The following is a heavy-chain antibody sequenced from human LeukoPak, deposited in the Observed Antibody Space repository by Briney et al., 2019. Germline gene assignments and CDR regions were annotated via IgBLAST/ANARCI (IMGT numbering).Heavy chain of an antibody. Sequence: ARSLRLSCAASGFTFRSFGMHWVRQAPGKGLEWEAVASYDGTNNYYADSVTGRFTIARDDSKNTLYLQMNRLRPEDTAVYYCAKDVRVFVNGNYVQNLDYWGQGTLVTVSS. D-gene: IGHD1-7*01. V-gene: IGHV3-30*18. CDR1: GFTFRSFG. CDR2: ASYDGTNN. CDR3: AKDVRVFVNGNYVQNLDY. J-gene: IGHJ4*02.